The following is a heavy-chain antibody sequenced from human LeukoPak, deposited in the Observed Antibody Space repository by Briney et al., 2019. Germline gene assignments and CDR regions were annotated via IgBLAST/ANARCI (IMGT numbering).Heavy chain of an antibody. Sequence: ASVKVSCKASGYTFTSYDINWVRQATGQGLEWMGWMNPNSGNTGYAQKFQGRVMITADKSTSTAYMELSSLRSEDTAVYYCARDPHCSGGSCFFDYWGQGTLVTVSS. CDR3: ARDPHCSGGSCFFDY. CDR1: GYTFTSYD. V-gene: IGHV1-8*01. D-gene: IGHD2-15*01. J-gene: IGHJ4*02. CDR2: MNPNSGNT.